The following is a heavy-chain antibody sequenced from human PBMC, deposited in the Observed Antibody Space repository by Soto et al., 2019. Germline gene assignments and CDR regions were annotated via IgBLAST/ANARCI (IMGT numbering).Heavy chain of an antibody. V-gene: IGHV1-18*01. CDR2: ISAYNGNT. CDR1: GYTFTSYG. J-gene: IGHJ3*02. CDR3: ARGHKRLATTLGSDAFDI. Sequence: QVQLVQSGAEVKKPGASVKVSCKASGYTFTSYGISWVRQAPGQGLEWMGWISAYNGNTNYAQKLQGRVTMTTDTSTRTAYMELRSLRSDDTAVYYCARGHKRLATTLGSDAFDIWGQGTMVTVSS. D-gene: IGHD5-12*01.